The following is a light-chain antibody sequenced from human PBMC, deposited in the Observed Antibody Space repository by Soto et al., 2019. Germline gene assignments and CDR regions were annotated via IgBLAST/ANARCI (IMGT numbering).Light chain of an antibody. V-gene: IGLV2-14*01. CDR3: SSYTSSGTLYV. J-gene: IGLJ1*01. CDR1: SSDIGGSKY. Sequence: QSLLTHPASLSGSPGQSITISCTGTSSDIGGSKYVSWYQQHPGKAPKLMIYEVTYRPSGVSDRFSGSKSGNTASLTVSGLQAEDEADYYCSSYTSSGTLYVFGTGTKVTVL. CDR2: EVT.